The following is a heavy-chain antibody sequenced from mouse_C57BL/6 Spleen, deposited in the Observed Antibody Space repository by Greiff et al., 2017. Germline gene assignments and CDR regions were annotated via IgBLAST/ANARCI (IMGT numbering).Heavy chain of an antibody. CDR3: ANSYGSSPHWYFDV. Sequence: QVQLQQPGAELVKPGASVKLSCKASGYTFTSYWMHWVKQRPGQGLEWIGMIHPNSGSTNYNEKFKSKATLTVDKSSSTAYMQLSSLTSADSAVYYCANSYGSSPHWYFDVWGTGTTVTVSS. J-gene: IGHJ1*03. CDR2: IHPNSGST. D-gene: IGHD1-1*01. V-gene: IGHV1-64*01. CDR1: GYTFTSYW.